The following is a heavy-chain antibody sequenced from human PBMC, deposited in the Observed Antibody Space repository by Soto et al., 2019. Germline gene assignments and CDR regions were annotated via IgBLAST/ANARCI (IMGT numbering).Heavy chain of an antibody. CDR3: AADQGGYDYDYYYYYYMDV. J-gene: IGHJ6*03. CDR2: IVVGSGNT. CDR1: GFTFTSSA. V-gene: IGHV1-58*02. D-gene: IGHD5-12*01. Sequence: ASVKVSCKASGFTFTSSAMQWVRQARGQRLEWIGWIVVGSGNTNYAQKFQERVTITRDMSTSTAYMELSSLRSEDTAVYYCAADQGGYDYDYYYYYYMDVWGKGTTVTVSS.